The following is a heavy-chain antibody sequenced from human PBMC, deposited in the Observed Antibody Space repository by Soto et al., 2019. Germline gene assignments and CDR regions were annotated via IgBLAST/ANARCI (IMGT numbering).Heavy chain of an antibody. Sequence: QVQLVQSGAEVKKPGASVKVSCKASGYTFTSYDINWVRQATGQGLEWMGWMNPNSGNTGYAQKFQGRATMTRNTPISTAYMALSSLRSEDTAVYYCARGINYYDSGDEAFEIWGQGTMVTVSS. CDR1: GYTFTSYD. CDR2: MNPNSGNT. CDR3: ARGINYYDSGDEAFEI. D-gene: IGHD3-10*01. V-gene: IGHV1-8*01. J-gene: IGHJ3*02.